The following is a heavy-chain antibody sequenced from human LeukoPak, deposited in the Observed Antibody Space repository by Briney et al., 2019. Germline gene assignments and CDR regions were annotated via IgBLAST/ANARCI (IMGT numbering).Heavy chain of an antibody. Sequence: SETLSLTCIVSGGSISSSSYYWGWIRQPPGKGLEWIGSIYYSGSTYYNPSLKSRVTISIDTSKNQCSLKLSSVTAAGTAVYYCARLRNDFWSGYYWFDPWGQGTLVTVSS. J-gene: IGHJ5*02. D-gene: IGHD3-3*01. CDR1: GGSISSSSYY. CDR2: IYYSGST. CDR3: ARLRNDFWSGYYWFDP. V-gene: IGHV4-39*01.